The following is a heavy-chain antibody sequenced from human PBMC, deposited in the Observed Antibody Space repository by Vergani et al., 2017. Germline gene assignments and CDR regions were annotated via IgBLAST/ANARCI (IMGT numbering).Heavy chain of an antibody. CDR3: AKYLRDSTDRPPDS. Sequence: QVQLEESAGGVVQPGGSLRLSCAASGFTLSNLGMHWIRQAPGKGLELLAYIGKDGINTRYRDAVKDRFTVSRDNSKDILYLQMDSLRSEDTALYYCAKYLRDSTDRPPDSWGPGTLVIVSS. V-gene: IGHV3-30*02. J-gene: IGHJ4*02. D-gene: IGHD2-21*02. CDR1: GFTLSNLG. CDR2: IGKDGINT.